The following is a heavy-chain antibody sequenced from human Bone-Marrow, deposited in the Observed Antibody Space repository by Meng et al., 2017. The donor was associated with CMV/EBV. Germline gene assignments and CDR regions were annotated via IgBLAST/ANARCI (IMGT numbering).Heavy chain of an antibody. CDR3: AKDRSYGFDY. V-gene: IGHV3-23*01. D-gene: IGHD4-17*01. CDR1: GFTFSGYV. CDR2: ISGSGGST. J-gene: IGHJ4*02. Sequence: GESLKISCAASGFTFSGYVMNWVRQAPGKGLEWVSSISGSGGSTFYADSVRGRFTISRDNSKNTLYLQMNSLRTEDTAVYYCAKDRSYGFDYWGQGTLVTVSS.